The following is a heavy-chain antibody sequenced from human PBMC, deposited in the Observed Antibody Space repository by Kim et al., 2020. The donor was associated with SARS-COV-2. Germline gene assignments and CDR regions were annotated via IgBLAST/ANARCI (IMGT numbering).Heavy chain of an antibody. CDR3: ARENWDYGSGNYYYYGMDV. D-gene: IGHD3-10*01. Sequence: GGSLRLSCAASGFTFSSYAMHWVRQAPGKGLEWVAVISYDGSNKYYADSVKGRFTISRDNSKNTLYLQMNSLRAEDTAVYYCARENWDYGSGNYYYYGMDVWGQGTTVTVSS. CDR1: GFTFSSYA. V-gene: IGHV3-30*04. J-gene: IGHJ6*02. CDR2: ISYDGSNK.